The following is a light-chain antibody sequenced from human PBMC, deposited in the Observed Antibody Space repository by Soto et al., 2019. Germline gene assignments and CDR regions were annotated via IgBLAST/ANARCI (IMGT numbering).Light chain of an antibody. J-gene: IGKJ2*01. CDR3: QQRSNWPPMYT. Sequence: EIVLTQSPATLSLSPGERATHSCRASQSVSGYLAWYQQKPGQAPRLLIYDASNRATGIPARFSGSGSGTDFTLTISSLEPEDFAVYYCQQRSNWPPMYTFGQGTKLEIK. CDR2: DAS. CDR1: QSVSGY. V-gene: IGKV3-11*01.